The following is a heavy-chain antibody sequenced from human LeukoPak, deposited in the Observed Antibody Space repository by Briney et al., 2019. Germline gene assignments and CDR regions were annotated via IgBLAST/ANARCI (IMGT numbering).Heavy chain of an antibody. CDR1: GFSLSTSGVG. CDR2: IYGGGDK. J-gene: IGHJ4*02. Sequence: SGPTLVKPTQTLALTCTFSGFSLSTSGVGVGWIRQPPGKALEWLGLIYGGGDKRYSPSLKSRLIIAKDTSKNHVVLTMTNMDPVDTATYYCTHRQAAAGHDYWGQGTLVTVSS. D-gene: IGHD6-13*01. CDR3: THRQAAAGHDY. V-gene: IGHV2-5*02.